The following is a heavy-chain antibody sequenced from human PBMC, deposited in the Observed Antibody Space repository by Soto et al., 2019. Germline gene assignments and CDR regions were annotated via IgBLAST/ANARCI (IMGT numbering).Heavy chain of an antibody. V-gene: IGHV3-48*01. D-gene: IGHD2-2*01. CDR1: GFTFSSYS. Sequence: EVQLVESGGGLVQPGGSLRLCCAASGFTFSSYSMIWVGPAPGKGQEWVSYISRSSNNIYYADSVKCRFTISRDKAKNSLYLNIKSLRAEDTAVYYCARDRRVIVVVAAAVDYWGQGTLVSVSS. J-gene: IGHJ4*02. CDR3: ARDRRVIVVVAAAVDY. CDR2: ISRSSNNI.